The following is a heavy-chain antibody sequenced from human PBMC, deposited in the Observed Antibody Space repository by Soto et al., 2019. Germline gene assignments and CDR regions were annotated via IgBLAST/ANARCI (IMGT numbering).Heavy chain of an antibody. D-gene: IGHD5-12*01. CDR3: ARGQEGVVATH. CDR1: GGSLSGYY. J-gene: IGHJ4*02. CDR2: VKDGGHT. Sequence: QVQLQQWGAGLLKPSETLSLNCAVTGGSLSGYYWSWIRQPPGKGLEWIGEVKDGGHTNYSPSLRGRVTISSYTSNDQFSLMLNSVTAADTGVYYCARGQEGVVATHWDQGSLVTVSS. V-gene: IGHV4-34*01.